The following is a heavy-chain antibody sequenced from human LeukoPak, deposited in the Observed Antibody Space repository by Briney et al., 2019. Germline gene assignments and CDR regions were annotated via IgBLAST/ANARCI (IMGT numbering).Heavy chain of an antibody. CDR3: GRVARGNYYHFDS. J-gene: IGHJ4*02. CDR2: ISFNSETT. V-gene: IGHV3-48*04. Sequence: GGSLRLSCAASGFTFSSFSLTWVRQAPGKVLEWLSYISFNSETTSYADSVKGRFTSSRDYAKNSLYLQMNSLRAEDTAVYYCGRVARGNYYHFDSWGQGTLVTVSS. CDR1: GFTFSSFS. D-gene: IGHD1-26*01.